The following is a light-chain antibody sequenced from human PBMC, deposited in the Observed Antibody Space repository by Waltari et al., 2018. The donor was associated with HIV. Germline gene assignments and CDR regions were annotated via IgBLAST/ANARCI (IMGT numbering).Light chain of an antibody. CDR2: KNN. J-gene: IGLJ2*01. CDR3: GAWDDILRGV. Sequence: QAVLTQTPSASASPGQKITISCSGSDSNIGSHYVYWYLQFPGRAPKLLLYKNNQRSSGDPDRFSGSKYGTSASLTISGLRAEDEGTYFCGAWDDILRGVFGGGTRVTVL. V-gene: IGLV1-47*01. CDR1: DSNIGSHY.